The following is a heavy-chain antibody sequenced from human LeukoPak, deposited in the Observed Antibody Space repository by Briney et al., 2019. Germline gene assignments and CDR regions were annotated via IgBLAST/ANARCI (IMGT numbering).Heavy chain of an antibody. J-gene: IGHJ6*03. CDR1: GGSFSGYY. D-gene: IGHD3-22*01. CDR2: INHSGST. CDR3: ARVGPYYYDSSGYYNARYYYYYYMDV. Sequence: SETLSLTCAVYGGSFSGYYWSWIRQPPGKGLEWIGEINHSGSTNYNPSLTSRVTISVDTSKNQFSLKLSSVTAADTAVYYCARVGPYYYDSSGYYNARYYYYYYMDVWGKGTTVTVSS. V-gene: IGHV4-34*01.